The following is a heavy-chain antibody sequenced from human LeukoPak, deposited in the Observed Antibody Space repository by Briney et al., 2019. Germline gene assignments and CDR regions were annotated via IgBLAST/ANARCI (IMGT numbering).Heavy chain of an antibody. CDR2: TNPNSGGT. Sequence: ASVKVSCKASGYTFTDYYIHWVRQAPGQGLEWMGWTNPNSGGTNYAQKFQGRVTMTRDTAISTAYMELSRLSSVTAADTAVSYCARDLAYYDSSGYGCFDIWGQGTMVTVSS. V-gene: IGHV1-2*02. CDR3: ARDLAYYDSSGYGCFDI. CDR1: GYTFTDYY. J-gene: IGHJ3*02. D-gene: IGHD3-22*01.